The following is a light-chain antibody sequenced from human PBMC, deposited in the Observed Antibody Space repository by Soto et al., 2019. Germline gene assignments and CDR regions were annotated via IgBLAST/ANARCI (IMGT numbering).Light chain of an antibody. CDR1: QSVLSSSNSKNY. V-gene: IGKV4-1*01. Sequence: DIVLTQSPDSLAVSLGERATINCKSSQSVLSSSNSKNYLAWYQQKPGQPPKLLIYWASARGSGVPDRFSGSGSGTDFTHTISSLQAEDVAVYYCQHFYGTYQFTFGPGTKVDIK. CDR2: WAS. J-gene: IGKJ3*01. CDR3: QHFYGTYQFT.